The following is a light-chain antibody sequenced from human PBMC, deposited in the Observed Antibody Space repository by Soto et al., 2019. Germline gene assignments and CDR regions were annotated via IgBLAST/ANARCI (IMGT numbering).Light chain of an antibody. J-gene: IGKJ3*01. Sequence: DIQMTQSPSSLSASVGDRVTITCRASQTISSYLTWYQQKPGNAPKLLIYSTSSLQSGVPSRFSCSGSGTDFTLTISSLQPEDFANYYCQQSYSAPLTFGPGTRVDLK. CDR3: QQSYSAPLT. V-gene: IGKV1-39*01. CDR2: STS. CDR1: QTISSY.